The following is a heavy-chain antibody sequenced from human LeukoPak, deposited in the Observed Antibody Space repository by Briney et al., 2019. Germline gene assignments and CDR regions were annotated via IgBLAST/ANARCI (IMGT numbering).Heavy chain of an antibody. CDR2: IYYSGST. D-gene: IGHD2-8*01. CDR1: GGSISSGGYY. CDR3: AGTNGKGLYYYGMDV. J-gene: IGHJ6*02. V-gene: IGHV4-31*03. Sequence: SQTLSLTCTVSGGSISSGGYYWSWIRQHPGKGLEWIGYIYYSGSTYYNPSLKSRVTISVDTSKNQFSLKLSSVTAADTAVYYCAGTNGKGLYYYGMDVWGQGTTVTVSS.